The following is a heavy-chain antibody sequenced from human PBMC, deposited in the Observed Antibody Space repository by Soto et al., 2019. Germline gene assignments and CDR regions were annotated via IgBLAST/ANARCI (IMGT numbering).Heavy chain of an antibody. V-gene: IGHV3-30*03. CDR2: ISDDGNDK. J-gene: IGHJ6*02. Sequence: QVQLVESGGGVIQPGRSLRLSCAASGHTFSTSAMHWVRQAPGKGLEWVAFISDDGNDKYYADSVKGRFSISRDNSKNTLYLQMNSLRPEDTAVYYCATNFKYCPNGVCYLHYTALDVWGPGTTVIVSS. D-gene: IGHD2-8*01. CDR1: GHTFSTSA. CDR3: ATNFKYCPNGVCYLHYTALDV.